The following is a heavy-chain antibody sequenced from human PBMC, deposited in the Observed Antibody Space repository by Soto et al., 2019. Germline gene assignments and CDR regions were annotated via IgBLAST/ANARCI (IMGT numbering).Heavy chain of an antibody. Sequence: PSQTLSLTCAISGDSVSSNSATWNWIRQSPSRGLEWLGRTYYRSKWYSDYAVSVKSRITINPDTSKNQFSLQLNSVTPEDTAVYYCARAAYSGSYQGYFDYWGQGALVTVSS. J-gene: IGHJ4*02. V-gene: IGHV6-1*01. CDR3: ARAAYSGSYQGYFDY. CDR2: TYYRSKWYS. CDR1: GDSVSSNSAT. D-gene: IGHD1-26*01.